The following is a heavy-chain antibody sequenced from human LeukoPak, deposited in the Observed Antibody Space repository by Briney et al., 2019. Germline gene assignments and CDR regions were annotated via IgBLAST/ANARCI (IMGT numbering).Heavy chain of an antibody. CDR3: AREAGNYYDSSGYYSPYFDY. CDR2: IWYDGSNK. D-gene: IGHD3-22*01. V-gene: IGHV3-33*01. Sequence: GGSLRLSCAASGFTFSSYGMHWVRQAPGKGLEWVAVIWYDGSNKYYADSVKGRFTISRDNSKNTLYLQMNSLRAEDTAVYYCAREAGNYYDSSGYYSPYFDYRGQGTLVTVSS. J-gene: IGHJ4*02. CDR1: GFTFSSYG.